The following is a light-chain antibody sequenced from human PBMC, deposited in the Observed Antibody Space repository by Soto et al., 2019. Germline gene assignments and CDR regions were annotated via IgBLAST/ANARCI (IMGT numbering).Light chain of an antibody. CDR1: RSVSSY. Sequence: PGESATLSCRATRSVSSYLAWYQQKPGQAPRLLIYDASSRPTDIPARFSGSGSGTDFTLTISSLEPEDFAVYYCQQYGTSPLYTFGQGTKLEIK. J-gene: IGKJ2*01. V-gene: IGKV3-11*01. CDR3: QQYGTSPLYT. CDR2: DAS.